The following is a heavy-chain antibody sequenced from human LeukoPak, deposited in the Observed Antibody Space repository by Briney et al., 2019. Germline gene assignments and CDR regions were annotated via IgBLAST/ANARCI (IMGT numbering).Heavy chain of an antibody. Sequence: ASVKVSCKVSGYTLTELSMHWVRQAPGKGLEWMGGFDPEDGETIYAQKFQGRVTMTEDTSTDTAYMELSSLRPEDTAVYYCATAGKWELLHRYDYWGQGTLVTVSS. CDR1: GYTLTELS. CDR2: FDPEDGET. J-gene: IGHJ4*02. D-gene: IGHD1-26*01. CDR3: ATAGKWELLHRYDY. V-gene: IGHV1-24*01.